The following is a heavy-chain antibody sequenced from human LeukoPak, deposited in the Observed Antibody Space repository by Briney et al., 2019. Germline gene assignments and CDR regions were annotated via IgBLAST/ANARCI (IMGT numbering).Heavy chain of an antibody. V-gene: IGHV4-59*01. CDR1: GGSISSYY. CDR3: ARVYSSSCFDY. Sequence: SETLSLTCTVSGGSISSYYWSWLRQPPGKGLEWIGYIYYSGSTNYNPSLKSRVTISVDTSKNQFSLKLSSVTAADTAVYYCARVYSSSCFDYWGQGTLVTVSS. CDR2: IYYSGST. D-gene: IGHD6-6*01. J-gene: IGHJ4*02.